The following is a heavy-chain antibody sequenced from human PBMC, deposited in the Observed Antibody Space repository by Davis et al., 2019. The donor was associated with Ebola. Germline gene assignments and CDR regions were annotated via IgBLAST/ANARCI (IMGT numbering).Heavy chain of an antibody. J-gene: IGHJ2*01. CDR2: IRDDGSSK. V-gene: IGHV3-30*02. CDR3: AKTYTIFGVVLNWYFDL. D-gene: IGHD3-3*01. Sequence: PGGSLRLSCAASGFTFSSSGMHWVRQAPGKGLEWVAFIRDDGSSKYYADSVKGRFTISRDNSKNTLYLQMNGLRAGDTAVYYCAKTYTIFGVVLNWYFDLWGRGTLVTVSS. CDR1: GFTFSSSG.